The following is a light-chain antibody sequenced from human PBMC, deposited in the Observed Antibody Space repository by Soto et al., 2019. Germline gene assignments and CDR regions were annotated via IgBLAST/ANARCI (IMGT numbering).Light chain of an antibody. CDR1: RTVDGNY. CDR2: GAS. J-gene: IGKJ5*01. Sequence: PGERATLSCRASRTVDGNYLAWYHQKPGQPPRLLIYGASSRATGIPDRFSGSGSGTDFTLTISRLEPEDFAVYYCQQYGSSPLGQGTRLEIK. V-gene: IGKV3-20*01. CDR3: QQYGSSP.